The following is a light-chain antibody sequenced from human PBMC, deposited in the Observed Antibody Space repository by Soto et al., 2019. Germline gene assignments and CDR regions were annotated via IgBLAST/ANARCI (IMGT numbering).Light chain of an antibody. CDR1: SSHIVRSA. CDR3: AAWDDSLNGVV. CDR2: SNN. V-gene: IGLV1-44*01. J-gene: IGLJ2*01. Sequence: QSVLTQPPSASGTPGQRVTISCSGGSSHIVRSAVNWYQHLPGTAPKLLIESNNQRPSGVPDRFSGSKSGTSASLAISGLQSEDEADYYCAAWDDSLNGVVFGGGTKLTVL.